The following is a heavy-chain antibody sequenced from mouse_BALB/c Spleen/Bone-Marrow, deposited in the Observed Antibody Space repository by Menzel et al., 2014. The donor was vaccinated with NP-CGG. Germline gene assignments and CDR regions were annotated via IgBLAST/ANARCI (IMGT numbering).Heavy chain of an antibody. CDR1: GFDFSRYW. D-gene: IGHD1-2*01. V-gene: IGHV4-1*02. CDR2: INPDSSTI. Sequence: EVQGVESGGGLVQPGGSLEPSCAASGFDFSRYWMSWVRQAPGKGLEWIGEINPDSSTINYTPSLKDKFIISRDNAKNTLYLQMSKVRSEDTALYYCASLHYYGFFAYWGQGTLVTVSA. CDR3: ASLHYYGFFAY. J-gene: IGHJ3*01.